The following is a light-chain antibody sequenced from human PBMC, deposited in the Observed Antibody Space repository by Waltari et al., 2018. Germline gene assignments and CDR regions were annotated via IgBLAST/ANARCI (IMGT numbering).Light chain of an antibody. CDR3: CAFAGRGFYV. CDR2: EVS. Sequence: SALTQPASVSGFPGRSFTISCTEISSAAGSYTLLPWSQRHPGGAPILLIYEVSKPPSGVSTRFSGSKSGKTASLTISGLPAEDEAEYYCCAFAGRGFYVFGTGTRVTVL. V-gene: IGLV2-23*02. J-gene: IGLJ1*01. CDR1: SSAAGSYTL.